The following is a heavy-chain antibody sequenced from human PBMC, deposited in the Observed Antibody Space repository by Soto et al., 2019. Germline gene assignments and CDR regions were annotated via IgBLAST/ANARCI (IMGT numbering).Heavy chain of an antibody. CDR3: ARTLSWRRGPFDS. CDR1: GFLFNTYS. J-gene: IGHJ4*02. CDR2: ISGSSQTI. D-gene: IGHD2-15*01. Sequence: GSLRVSSAASGFLFNTYSMNWVRQAPGKGLEWVSYISGSSQTIFYADSVRGRFTISRDNANNSTYLQMVSLRDEDTAVYYCARTLSWRRGPFDSWGQGTLVTVSS. V-gene: IGHV3-48*02.